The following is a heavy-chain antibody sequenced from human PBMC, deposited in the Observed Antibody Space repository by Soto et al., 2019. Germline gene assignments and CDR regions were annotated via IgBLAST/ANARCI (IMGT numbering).Heavy chain of an antibody. CDR1: GFTFSDSY. V-gene: IGHV3-11*01. CDR2: ISSSGDII. CDR3: ARVAY. Sequence: QVQLVESGGALVKPGGSLRLSCAASGFTFSDSYMSWIRQAPGKGLEWVSYISSSGDIISYADSVKGRFTISRDNAKNSLYLQGNSLRAEDTAVYYCARVAYWGPGTQVTVSS. J-gene: IGHJ4*02.